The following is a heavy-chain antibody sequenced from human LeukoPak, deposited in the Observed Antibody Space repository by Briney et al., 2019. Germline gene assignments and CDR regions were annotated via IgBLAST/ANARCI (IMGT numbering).Heavy chain of an antibody. CDR3: ARGLQYSSGWYLN. V-gene: IGHV1-69*05. J-gene: IGHJ4*02. CDR1: GGTFSSYA. CDR2: SIPIFGTA. D-gene: IGHD6-19*01. Sequence: SVKVSCKASGGTFSSYAISWVRQAPGQGLEWMGGSIPIFGTANYAQKFQGRVTITTDESTSTAYMELSSLRSEAKAVYYCARGLQYSSGWYLNWGQGTLVTVSS.